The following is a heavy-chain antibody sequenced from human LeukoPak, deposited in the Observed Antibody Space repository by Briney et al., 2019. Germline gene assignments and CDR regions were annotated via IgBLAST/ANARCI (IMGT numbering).Heavy chain of an antibody. D-gene: IGHD3-10*01. CDR2: ISAYNGNT. Sequence: ASVKVSCKASGYTFTSYGISWVRQAPGQGLEWMGWISAYNGNTNYAQKLQGRVTMTTDTSTSTAYMELRSLRSDDTAVYYCARYEEFGESHGGGDYWGQGTLVTVSS. CDR1: GYTFTSYG. J-gene: IGHJ4*02. V-gene: IGHV1-18*01. CDR3: ARYEEFGESHGGGDY.